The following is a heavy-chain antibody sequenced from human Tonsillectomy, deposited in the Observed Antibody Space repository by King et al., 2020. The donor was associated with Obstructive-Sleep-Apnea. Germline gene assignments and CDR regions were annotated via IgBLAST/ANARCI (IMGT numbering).Heavy chain of an antibody. CDR1: GYTFTTYW. Sequence: LQLVQSGAEVKKPGESLKISCKGSGYTFTTYWIGWGRQMPGKGLELMGIIYPVDSDTRYSPSFQSQVTISADKSVSSAYLQWSSLKASDTAMYYWARRKNYWYFDLWGRGTLVTVSS. CDR2: IYPVDSDT. CDR3: ARRKNYWYFDL. J-gene: IGHJ2*01. V-gene: IGHV5-51*01.